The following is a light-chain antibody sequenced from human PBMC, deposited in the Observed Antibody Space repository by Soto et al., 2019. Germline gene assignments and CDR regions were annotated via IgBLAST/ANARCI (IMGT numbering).Light chain of an antibody. V-gene: IGKV1-39*01. CDR1: QSFSSY. CDR2: AAS. Sequence: DAQMTQSPSSLSASVGDSIAIPCLASQSFSSYLNWYQQKPGKAPKLLISAASILQSGVPSRFSGSGSGTDFTLTISNLQPEDFAGYYCQQTYSSPITFGQGTRLEIK. J-gene: IGKJ5*01. CDR3: QQTYSSPIT.